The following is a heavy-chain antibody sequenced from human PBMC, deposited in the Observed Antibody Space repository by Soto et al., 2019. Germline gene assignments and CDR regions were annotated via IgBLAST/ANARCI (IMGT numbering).Heavy chain of an antibody. D-gene: IGHD3-22*01. V-gene: IGHV1-46*01. CDR2: INPSGGST. CDR3: ARGVPTYYYDSSGYANWFDP. J-gene: IGHJ5*02. Sequence: QVQLVQSGAEVKKPGASVKVSCKASGYTFTSYYMHWVRQAPGQGLEWMGIINPSGGSTSYAQKFQGRVTMTRDTSTSTVYMELSSLRSEEIAVDYCARGVPTYYYDSSGYANWFDPWGQGTLVTVSS. CDR1: GYTFTSYY.